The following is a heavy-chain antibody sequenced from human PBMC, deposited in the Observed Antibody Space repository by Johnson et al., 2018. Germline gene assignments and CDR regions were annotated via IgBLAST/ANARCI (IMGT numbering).Heavy chain of an antibody. CDR2: IYASGST. CDR1: GGSLSSGRDY. V-gene: IGHV4-61*02. CDR3: ARGRGGYTYGSYYYYYMDV. J-gene: IGHJ6*03. Sequence: QVQLQESGPGLVKPSETLSLTCTVSGGSLSSGRDYWSWIRQPAGKGLEWIGRIYASGSTNYNPSLNSRVTISVDTSKNQFPLKLSSVTAADTAVYFCARGRGGYTYGSYYYYYMDVWGKGTTVTVSS. D-gene: IGHD5-18*01.